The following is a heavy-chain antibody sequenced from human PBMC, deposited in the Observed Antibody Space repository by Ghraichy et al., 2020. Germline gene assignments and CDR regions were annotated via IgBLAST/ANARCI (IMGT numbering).Heavy chain of an antibody. CDR1: GFTFDDYT. CDR2: ISRDGGST. Sequence: GSLRLSCAASGFTFDDYTMHWVRQAPGKGLEWLSLISRDGGSTYYADSVRGRFTISRDNIKNSLYLQMDSLRSEDTALYYCSKSTPSTVTTSDFWGRGTLVTVSS. CDR3: SKSTPSTVTTSDF. D-gene: IGHD4-17*01. J-gene: IGHJ4*02. V-gene: IGHV3-43*01.